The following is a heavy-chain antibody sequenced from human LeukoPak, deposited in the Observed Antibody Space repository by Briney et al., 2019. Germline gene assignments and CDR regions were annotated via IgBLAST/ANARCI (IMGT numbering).Heavy chain of an antibody. J-gene: IGHJ4*02. V-gene: IGHV3-33*01. CDR1: GFTFSNYG. D-gene: IGHD3-10*01. Sequence: PGRSLRLSCAASGFTFSNYGMHWVRQAPGKGLEWVAVIWYDGSNKYYADSVKGQFTISRDNSKNTLYLQMNSLRANDTAVYYCAGNYGPYYFDYWGQGTLVTVSS. CDR3: AGNYGPYYFDY. CDR2: IWYDGSNK.